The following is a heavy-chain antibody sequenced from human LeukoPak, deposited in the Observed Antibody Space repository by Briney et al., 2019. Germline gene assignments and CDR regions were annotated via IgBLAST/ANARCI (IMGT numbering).Heavy chain of an antibody. CDR1: EYSFTSYW. Sequence: GESLKISCKGSEYSFTSYWISWVRQMPGKALDWMGRIDPSDSYTYYSPSFQGHVTRTADKSISIAYLHWSGLKASDTAMYYCARLGSGSYYLDYWGKGTLVTVSS. CDR3: ARLGSGSYYLDY. D-gene: IGHD3-10*01. V-gene: IGHV5-10-1*01. CDR2: IDPSDSYT. J-gene: IGHJ4*02.